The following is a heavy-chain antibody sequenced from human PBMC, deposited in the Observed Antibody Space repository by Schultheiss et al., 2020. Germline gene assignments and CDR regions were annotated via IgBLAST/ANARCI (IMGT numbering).Heavy chain of an antibody. J-gene: IGHJ2*01. CDR3: ARDAKMGDPYWYFDL. D-gene: IGHD3-16*01. Sequence: GGSLRLSCAASGFTFSSYAMHWVRQAPGKGLEWVAVISYDGSNKYYADSVKGRFTISRDNSKNTLYLQMNSLRAEDTAVYYCARDAKMGDPYWYFDLWGRGTLVTVYS. CDR1: GFTFSSYA. CDR2: ISYDGSNK. V-gene: IGHV3-30-3*01.